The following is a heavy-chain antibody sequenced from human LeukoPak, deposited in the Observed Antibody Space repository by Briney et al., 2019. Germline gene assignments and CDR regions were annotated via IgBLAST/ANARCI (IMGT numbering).Heavy chain of an antibody. CDR2: MNPNSGNT. CDR3: ARGPNKSDGGNSGSAWFDP. CDR1: GYTFTTYD. Sequence: ASVKVSCKASGYTFTTYDINWVRQATGQGLEWMGWMNPNSGNTGYAQKFQGRVTMTRNTSISTAYTELSSLRSEDTAVYYCARGPNKSDGGNSGSAWFDPWGQGTLVTVPS. V-gene: IGHV1-8*01. J-gene: IGHJ5*02. D-gene: IGHD4-23*01.